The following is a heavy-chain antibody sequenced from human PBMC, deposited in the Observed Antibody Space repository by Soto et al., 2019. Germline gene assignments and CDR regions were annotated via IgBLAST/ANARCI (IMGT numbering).Heavy chain of an antibody. CDR2: ISGYNGDT. CDR1: GYTFSRYG. V-gene: IGHV1-18*01. D-gene: IGHD2-8*01. J-gene: IGHJ6*02. CDR3: AKNGQPPYYYYGMDV. Sequence: QGQLVQSGPEAKKPGASVKVSCKASGYTFSRYGISWVRQAPGQGLEWMGWISGYNGDTKYAQKVQARVTITIDTSTYTAYMELRSLTSDDTAIYYCAKNGQPPYYYYGMDVWGQGTTVTVSS.